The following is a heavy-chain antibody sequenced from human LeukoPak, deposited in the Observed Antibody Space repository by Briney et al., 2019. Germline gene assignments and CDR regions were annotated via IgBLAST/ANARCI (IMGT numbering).Heavy chain of an antibody. V-gene: IGHV1-8*01. J-gene: IGHJ4*02. Sequence: ASVKVSCKASGYTFTSYDINWVRQATGQGLEWRGWMNPNSGNTGYAQKFQGRVTMTRNTSISTAYMELSSLRSEDTAVYYCARAGYCSSTSCYEYSSSSHWGQGTLVTVSS. CDR1: GYTFTSYD. CDR2: MNPNSGNT. CDR3: ARAGYCSSTSCYEYSSSSH. D-gene: IGHD2-2*01.